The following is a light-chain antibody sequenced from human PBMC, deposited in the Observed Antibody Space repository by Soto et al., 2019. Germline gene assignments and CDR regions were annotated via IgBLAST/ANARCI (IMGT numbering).Light chain of an antibody. Sequence: QSVLTQPPSASGTPGQRVTISCSGSSSNIGSYTVNWYQQLPGTSPKLLIYSNDQRPSGVPDRFSGSKSGTSASLAISGLQSEDDADYYCAAWADSLNGHWVFGGGTKLTVL. CDR1: SSNIGSYT. J-gene: IGLJ3*02. CDR2: SND. V-gene: IGLV1-44*01. CDR3: AAWADSLNGHWV.